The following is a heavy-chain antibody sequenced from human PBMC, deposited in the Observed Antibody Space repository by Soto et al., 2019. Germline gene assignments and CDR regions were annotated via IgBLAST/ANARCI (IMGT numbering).Heavy chain of an antibody. CDR1: GYTFSGYY. D-gene: IGHD2-2*02. V-gene: IGHV1-2*02. Sequence: QEQLVQSGAEVKKPGASVKVSCKASGYTFSGYYIHWLRQAPGQGLEWMGWINPNSGGTNYAQKLQGRVTVTRDTPTITAYMDLSRRTSDGTSVYYCARSLTEGYCTITGCYTRPLYGMDVWGQGTTVTVSS. J-gene: IGHJ6*02. CDR2: INPNSGGT. CDR3: ARSLTEGYCTITGCYTRPLYGMDV.